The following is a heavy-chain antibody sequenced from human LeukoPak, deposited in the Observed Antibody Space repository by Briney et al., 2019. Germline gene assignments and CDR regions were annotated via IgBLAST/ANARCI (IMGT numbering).Heavy chain of an antibody. V-gene: IGHV3-23*01. CDR2: ISVSGGST. J-gene: IGHJ4*02. Sequence: PGGSLRLPCAVSGFTISRNAMIWVRQAPGKGLEWVSAISVSGGSTYYADSVKGRFTISRDNSKNTVYLQMNSLRAEDTAVYYCAKGSPWGYCDSTTCSRAGHWGQGTLVTVSS. CDR3: AKGSPWGYCDSTTCSRAGH. CDR1: GFTISRNA. D-gene: IGHD2-2*01.